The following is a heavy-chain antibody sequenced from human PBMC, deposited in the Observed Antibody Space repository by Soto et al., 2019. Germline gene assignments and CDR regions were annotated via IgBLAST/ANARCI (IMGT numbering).Heavy chain of an antibody. CDR3: ARSQGSSTSLEIYYYYYYGMDV. CDR2: IIPISGTA. D-gene: IGHD2-2*01. Sequence: QVQLVQSGAEVKKPGSSVKVSCKASGGTFSSYAISWVRKAPGHGLEWMGGIIPISGTANYAQKFQGRVTSTADESTSTDYMERSSLRSEDTAVYYCARSQGSSTSLEIYYYYYYGMDVWGQGTKVTVSS. CDR1: GGTFSSYA. V-gene: IGHV1-69*01. J-gene: IGHJ6*02.